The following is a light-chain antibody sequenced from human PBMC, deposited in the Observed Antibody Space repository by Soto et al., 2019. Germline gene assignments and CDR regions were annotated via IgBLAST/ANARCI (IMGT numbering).Light chain of an antibody. CDR1: QGISSW. Sequence: DIQMTQSPSSVSASVGDRVTITCRASQGISSWLAWYQQKPGKAPKLLIYPASSLQSGVPSRFKRNGTGSNFHRTIKSPAAEDFATYYCQQANSFPLTFGQGTRLEIK. CDR2: PAS. CDR3: QQANSFPLT. J-gene: IGKJ5*01. V-gene: IGKV1D-12*01.